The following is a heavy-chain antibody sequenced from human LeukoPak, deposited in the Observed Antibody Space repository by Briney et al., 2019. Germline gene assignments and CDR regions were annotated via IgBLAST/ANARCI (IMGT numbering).Heavy chain of an antibody. CDR3: ARGDFWSAYSMNYFDY. J-gene: IGHJ4*02. D-gene: IGHD3-3*01. CDR1: GYTLTELS. CDR2: FDPEDGET. Sequence: ASVKVSCKVSGYTLTELSMHWVRQAPGKGLEWMGGFDPEDGETIYAQKFQGRVTMTEDTSTDTAYMELSSLRSEDTAVYYCARGDFWSAYSMNYFDYWGQGTLVTVSS. V-gene: IGHV1-24*01.